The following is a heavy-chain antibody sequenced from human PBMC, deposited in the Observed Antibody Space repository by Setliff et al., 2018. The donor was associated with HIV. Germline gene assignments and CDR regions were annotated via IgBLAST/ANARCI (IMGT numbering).Heavy chain of an antibody. CDR3: ARRGFVSAWYDKPIYFYYYMDV. Sequence: PGGSLRLSCAASGFTFSNYAMTWVRQAPGKGLEWVSGISGSGDTTNYADSVKGRFTISRDNSKNTLYLQMNSLRAEDTAVYYCARRGFVSAWYDKPIYFYYYMDVWGKGTTVTVSS. V-gene: IGHV3-23*01. CDR1: GFTFSNYA. CDR2: ISGSGDTT. D-gene: IGHD6-19*01. J-gene: IGHJ6*03.